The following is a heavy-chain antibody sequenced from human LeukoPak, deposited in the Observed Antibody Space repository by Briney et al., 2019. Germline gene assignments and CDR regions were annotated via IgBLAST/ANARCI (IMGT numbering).Heavy chain of an antibody. V-gene: IGHV3-21*01. CDR1: GFTFSSYE. CDR3: ARVPDDYDYGDRTQGMDV. D-gene: IGHD4-17*01. CDR2: ISSSSSYI. J-gene: IGHJ6*02. Sequence: GGSLRLSCAASGFTFSSYEMNWVRQAPGKGLEWVSSISSSSSYIYYADSVKGRFTISRDNAKNSLYLQMNSLRAEDTAVYYCARVPDDYDYGDRTQGMDVWGQGTTVTVSS.